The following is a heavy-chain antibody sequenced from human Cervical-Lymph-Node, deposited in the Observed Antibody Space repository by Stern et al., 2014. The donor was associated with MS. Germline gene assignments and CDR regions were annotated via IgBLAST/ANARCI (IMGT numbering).Heavy chain of an antibody. V-gene: IGHV1-3*01. D-gene: IGHD2-2*01. CDR2: INAGNGNT. CDR1: GYTFTSYA. CDR3: ARDGAYDYGMDV. J-gene: IGHJ6*02. Sequence: QAQLVQSGAEVKKPGASVKVSCKASGYTFTSYAMHWVRQAPGQRLEWMGWINAGNGNTKYSQKFQGRVTITRDTSASTAYMELSSLRSEDTAVYYCARDGAYDYGMDVWGQGTTVTVSS.